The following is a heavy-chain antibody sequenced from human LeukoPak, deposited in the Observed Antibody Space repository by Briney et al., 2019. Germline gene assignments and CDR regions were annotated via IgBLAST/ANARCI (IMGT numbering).Heavy chain of an antibody. J-gene: IGHJ4*02. CDR3: GRSRDSSGYYYLI. CDR1: GYTFSNYW. D-gene: IGHD3-22*01. Sequence: KPGESLKISCEASGYTFSNYWIGWVRQMPGKGLEWMGIIYPDDSDTKYSPSFQGQVTIPADKSISTAYLQWSSLKASDTAMYYCGRSRDSSGYYYLIWGQGTLVTVSS. CDR2: IYPDDSDT. V-gene: IGHV5-51*03.